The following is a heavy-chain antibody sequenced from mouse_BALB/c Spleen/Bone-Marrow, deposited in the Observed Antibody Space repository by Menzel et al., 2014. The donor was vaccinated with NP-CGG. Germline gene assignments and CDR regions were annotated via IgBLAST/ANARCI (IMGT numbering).Heavy chain of an antibody. D-gene: IGHD1-1*01. CDR2: INPSTGYT. Sequence: VMLVEPGAELAKPGASVKMSCKASGYTFTNYWMHWVKQRPGQGLEWIGYINPSTGYTEYNQKFKDKATLTADKSSSTAYMQLSSLTSEDSAVYYCARIYYYGRDYWGQGTTLTVSS. V-gene: IGHV1-7*01. CDR3: ARIYYYGRDY. J-gene: IGHJ2*01. CDR1: GYTFTNYW.